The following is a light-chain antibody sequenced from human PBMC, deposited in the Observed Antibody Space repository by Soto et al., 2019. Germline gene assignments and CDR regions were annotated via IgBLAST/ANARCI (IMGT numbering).Light chain of an antibody. V-gene: IGKV1-5*01. CDR3: QQYNSYVLT. J-gene: IGKJ1*01. Sequence: DIQMTQSPSTLSASVGDRVTIACRASQSINNWLAWYQQKPGKAPKLLIYDTSTLESGVPSRFSGSGSGTEFTLTISSLQPDDFATYYCQQYNSYVLTFGQGTKVEI. CDR2: DTS. CDR1: QSINNW.